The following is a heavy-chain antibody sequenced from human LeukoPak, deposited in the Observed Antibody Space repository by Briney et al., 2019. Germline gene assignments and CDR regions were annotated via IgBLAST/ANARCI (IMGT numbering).Heavy chain of an antibody. J-gene: IGHJ3*02. CDR2: ISSSGSTI. CDR1: GFTFDDYG. Sequence: GGSLGLSCAASGFTFDDYGMNWVRQAPGKGLEWVSYISSSGSTIYYADSVKGRFTISRDNAKNSLYLQMNSLRAEDTAVYYCARAGRITMIVVVITHAFDIWGQGTMVTVSS. V-gene: IGHV3-48*03. CDR3: ARAGRITMIVVVITHAFDI. D-gene: IGHD3-22*01.